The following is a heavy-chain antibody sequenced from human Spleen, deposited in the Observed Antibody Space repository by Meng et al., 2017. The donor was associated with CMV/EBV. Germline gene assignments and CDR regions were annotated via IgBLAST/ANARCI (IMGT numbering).Heavy chain of an antibody. J-gene: IGHJ4*02. CDR3: ARAIRRDGYLGGFDY. CDR2: IIPIFGTA. Sequence: GGTVRRYDMRWVRQDHGQGLEWMGGIIPIFGTANDAQKFQGRVTITTDESTSTAYMELSSLRSEDTAVYYCARAIRRDGYLGGFDYWGQGTLVTVSS. V-gene: IGHV1-69*05. D-gene: IGHD5-24*01. CDR1: GGTVRRYD.